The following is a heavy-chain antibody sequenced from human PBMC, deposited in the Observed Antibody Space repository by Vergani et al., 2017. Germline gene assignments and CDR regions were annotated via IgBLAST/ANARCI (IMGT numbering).Heavy chain of an antibody. V-gene: IGHV3-74*01. Sequence: EVQLVESGGGLIHPGGSLRLSCEGSGSSFSGYWMHWVRQSPEKGLVWVSRIKSDGSITNYADSVKGRFPISRDNAKNTLYLEMNSLRGDDTAIYYCVRARCSGPCFMSNWFDSWGQGTLVTVSS. J-gene: IGHJ5*01. CDR1: GSSFSGYW. CDR3: VRARCSGPCFMSNWFDS. CDR2: IKSDGSIT. D-gene: IGHD5-12*01.